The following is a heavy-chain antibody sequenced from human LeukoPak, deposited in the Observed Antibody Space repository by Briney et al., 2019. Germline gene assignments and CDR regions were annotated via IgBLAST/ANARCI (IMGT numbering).Heavy chain of an antibody. CDR1: GGSITSSSYY. V-gene: IGHV4-39*01. CDR2: IFHSGST. CDR3: ARRRDGYNEDFFDY. J-gene: IGHJ4*02. Sequence: SETLSLTCTVSGGSITSSSYYWVWIRQPPGKGLEWIGSIFHSGSTYYNASLKSRVTISVDTSRNQFSLKLSSVAAADTAVYYCARRRDGYNEDFFDYWGQGTLVTVSS. D-gene: IGHD5-24*01.